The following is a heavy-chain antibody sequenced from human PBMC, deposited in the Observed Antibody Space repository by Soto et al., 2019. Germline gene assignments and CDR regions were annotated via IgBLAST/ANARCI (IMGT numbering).Heavy chain of an antibody. J-gene: IGHJ4*02. CDR2: IYYSGST. CDR3: ARQPAPAYCGGDCYSECFDY. V-gene: IGHV4-39*01. CDR1: GGSISSSSYY. D-gene: IGHD2-21*01. Sequence: QLQLQESGPGLVKPSETLSLTCTVSGGSISSSSYYWGWIRQPPGKGLEWIGSIYYSGSTYYNPSLKSRVTISVDTSKNQFSLKLSSVTAADTAVYYCARQPAPAYCGGDCYSECFDYWGQGTLVTVSS.